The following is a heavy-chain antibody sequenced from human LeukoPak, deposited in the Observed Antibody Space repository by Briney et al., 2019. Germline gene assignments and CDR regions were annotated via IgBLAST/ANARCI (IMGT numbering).Heavy chain of an antibody. D-gene: IGHD3-10*01. CDR3: VKDLSRVLDAFDI. J-gene: IGHJ3*02. Sequence: GGSLRLSCSAYGFTFSSYAMHWVRPAPGKGLEYVSAISSNGGSTYYADSVKGRFTISRDNSKNTLYLQMSSLRAEDTAVYYCVKDLSRVLDAFDIWGQGTMVTVSS. CDR2: ISSNGGST. CDR1: GFTFSSYA. V-gene: IGHV3-64D*06.